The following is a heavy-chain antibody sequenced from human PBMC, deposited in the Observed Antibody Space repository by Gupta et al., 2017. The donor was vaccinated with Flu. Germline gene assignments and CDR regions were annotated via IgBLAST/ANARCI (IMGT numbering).Heavy chain of an antibody. D-gene: IGHD2-2*01. J-gene: IGHJ4*02. CDR3: TTPRYCTSTSCGSIDY. CDR2: IKSKSEGETI. V-gene: IGHV3-15*01. Sequence: GEGLEWVGRIKSKSEGETIDYAAPVKGRFTISKDASMGTLYLQMNSLKTEDTAVYYCTTPRYCTSTSCGSIDYWGQGTLVTVSS.